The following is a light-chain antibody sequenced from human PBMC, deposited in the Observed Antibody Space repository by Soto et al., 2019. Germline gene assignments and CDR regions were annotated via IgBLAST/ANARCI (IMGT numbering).Light chain of an antibody. CDR1: QSVSSNF. Sequence: EIVMTQSPATLSVSPGERATLSCRASQSVSSNFLAWYQQKPGQAPRLLIYGASSRATGIPDRFSGSGSGTDFTLTISRLEPEDFAVYYCQQYGSSPWTFGQGSKADI. V-gene: IGKV3-20*01. J-gene: IGKJ1*01. CDR3: QQYGSSPWT. CDR2: GAS.